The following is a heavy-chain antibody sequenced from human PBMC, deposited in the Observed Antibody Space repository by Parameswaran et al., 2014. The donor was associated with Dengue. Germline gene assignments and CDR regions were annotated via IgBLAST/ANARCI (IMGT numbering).Heavy chain of an antibody. CDR2: ISGSGSST. J-gene: IGHJ4*02. Sequence: QAGGSLRLSCAASGFTFSSYAMNWFRQAPGKGLEWVSGISGSGSSTYYADSVKGRFTVSRDNSKNTVYLQMNSLRGEDTAVYYCARQLTYCGGDCFLSVGYWGQGTLVTVSS. CDR3: ARQLTYCGGDCFLSVGY. V-gene: IGHV3-23*01. CDR1: GFTFSSYA. D-gene: IGHD2-21*02.